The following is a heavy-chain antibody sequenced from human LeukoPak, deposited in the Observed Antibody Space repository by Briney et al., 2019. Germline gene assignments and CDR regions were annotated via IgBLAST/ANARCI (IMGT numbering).Heavy chain of an antibody. CDR1: GGSISSGGYY. Sequence: SQTLSLTCTVSGGSISSGGYYWRWIRQPPGKGLEWIGEINHSGSTNYNPSLKSRVTISVDTSKNQFSLKLSSVTAADTAVYYCARRCSSGSHGPYFDYWGQGTLVTVSS. V-gene: IGHV4-39*07. J-gene: IGHJ4*02. D-gene: IGHD1-26*01. CDR2: INHSGST. CDR3: ARRCSSGSHGPYFDY.